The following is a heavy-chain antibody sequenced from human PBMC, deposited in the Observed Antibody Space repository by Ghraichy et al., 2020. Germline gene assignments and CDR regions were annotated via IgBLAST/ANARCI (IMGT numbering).Heavy chain of an antibody. CDR3: ARDFSSSLRNRIRGYGY. CDR2: INPNSGGT. V-gene: IGHV1-2*04. Sequence: ASVKVSCKASGYTFTGYYMHWVRQAPGQGLEWMGWINPNSGGTNYAQKFQGWVTMTRDTSISTAYMELSRLRSDDTAVYYCARDFSSSLRNRIRGYGYWGQGTLVTVSS. CDR1: GYTFTGYY. J-gene: IGHJ4*02. D-gene: IGHD1-14*01.